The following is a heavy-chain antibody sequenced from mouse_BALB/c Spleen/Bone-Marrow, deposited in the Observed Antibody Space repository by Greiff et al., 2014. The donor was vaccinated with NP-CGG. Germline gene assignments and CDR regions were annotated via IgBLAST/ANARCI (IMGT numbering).Heavy chain of an antibody. Sequence: EVKLQESGGGLVKPGGSLKLFCAASGFAFSSYDMSWVRQTPEKRLEWVATISSGGSYTYYPDSVKGRFTISRDNARNTLYLQMSSLRSEDTALYYCARPLTGAYFDYWGQGTTLTVSS. CDR3: ARPLTGAYFDY. J-gene: IGHJ2*01. CDR2: ISSGGSYT. V-gene: IGHV5-9*02. CDR1: GFAFSSYD. D-gene: IGHD4-1*01.